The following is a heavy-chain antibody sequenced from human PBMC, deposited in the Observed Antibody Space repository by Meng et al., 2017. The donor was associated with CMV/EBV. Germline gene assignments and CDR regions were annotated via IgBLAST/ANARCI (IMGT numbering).Heavy chain of an antibody. V-gene: IGHV3-43*01. J-gene: IGHJ6*02. D-gene: IGHD2-2*02. CDR1: GFTFDDYT. Sequence: GESLKISCAASGFTFDDYTMHWVRQAPGKGLEWVSLISWDGGSTYYADSVKGRFTISRDNSKNSLYLQMNSLRTEDTALYYCAKDILEVPVPAAILSYGMDVRGQGTTVTVSS. CDR3: AKDILEVPVPAAILSYGMDV. CDR2: ISWDGGST.